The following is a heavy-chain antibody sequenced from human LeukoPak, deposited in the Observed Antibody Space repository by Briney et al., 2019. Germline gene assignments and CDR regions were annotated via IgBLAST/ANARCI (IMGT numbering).Heavy chain of an antibody. D-gene: IGHD2-8*01. J-gene: IGHJ5*02. V-gene: IGHV4-61*02. CDR3: TRSNRVVLMVYANRSPGNWFDP. CDR2: ISTIGST. CDR1: SGSISSSNYY. Sequence: SETLSLTCTVPSGSISSSNYYWSWIRQPAGKGLEWIGRISTIGSTNYNPSLNSRVTISIDTSKNQFSLKLSSVTAADTAAYYCTRSNRVVLMVYANRSPGNWFDPWGQGTLVTVSS.